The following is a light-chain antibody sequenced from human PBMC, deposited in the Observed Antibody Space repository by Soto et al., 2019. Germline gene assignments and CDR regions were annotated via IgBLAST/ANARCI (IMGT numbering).Light chain of an antibody. Sequence: VLTQPPSASGTPGQRVTISCSGSTSNLGSNFIYWYQQLPGAAPKLLISRNNQRPSGVPDRFSGSKSGTSASLAISGLRSEDEADYHCAAWDDSLSGVVFGGGTKLTVL. CDR3: AAWDDSLSGVV. CDR1: TSNLGSNF. J-gene: IGLJ3*02. CDR2: RNN. V-gene: IGLV1-47*01.